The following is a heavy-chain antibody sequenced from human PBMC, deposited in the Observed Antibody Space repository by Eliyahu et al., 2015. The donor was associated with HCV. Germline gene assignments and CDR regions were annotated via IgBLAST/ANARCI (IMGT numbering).Heavy chain of an antibody. CDR2: ISFDGNNQ. D-gene: IGHD1/OR15-1a*01. Sequence: QVQLVESGGGVVQPGTSLRLXCVXXGFGFXXYAMHWVRQAPRGKGVEWVAVISFDGNNQYYIESVKGRFTFSRDNSKSTLYLQMNSPRLEDTGIYYCARDRITGRTFSYGLDVWGHGTTVTVSS. CDR3: ARDRITGRTFSYGLDV. J-gene: IGHJ6*02. CDR1: GFGFXXYA. V-gene: IGHV3-30*03.